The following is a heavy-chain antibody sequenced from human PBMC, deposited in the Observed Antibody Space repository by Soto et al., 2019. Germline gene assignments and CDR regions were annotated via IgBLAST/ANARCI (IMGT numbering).Heavy chain of an antibody. CDR1: GFTFSSYG. D-gene: IGHD6-13*01. J-gene: IGHJ4*02. CDR2: IWYDGTNK. Sequence: SGGGVVQPGRSLRLSCAASGFTFSSYGMHWVRQAPGKGLEWVAGIWYDGTNKHYADSVKGRFTISRDKSKLYLQMNSLRAEDTAVYFCARDPGWSSSWVYFDYWGQGTLVTVSS. V-gene: IGHV3-33*01. CDR3: ARDPGWSSSWVYFDY.